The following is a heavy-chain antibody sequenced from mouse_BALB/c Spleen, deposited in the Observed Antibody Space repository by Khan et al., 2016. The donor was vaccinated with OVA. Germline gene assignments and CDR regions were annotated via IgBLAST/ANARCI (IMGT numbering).Heavy chain of an antibody. CDR2: ISYSGST. CDR3: GRDGSRYKYAMEY. Sequence: EVQLQESGPGLVKPSQSLSLTCTVTGYSITSDYAWNWIRQFPGNKLEWMGYISYSGSTNYNPSLKSRISITRDTSKNQFFLQLNSVTTEDTATKYCGRDGSRYKYAMEYWGQGTSGTVPS. J-gene: IGHJ4*01. D-gene: IGHD1-1*01. V-gene: IGHV3-2*02. CDR1: GYSITSDYA.